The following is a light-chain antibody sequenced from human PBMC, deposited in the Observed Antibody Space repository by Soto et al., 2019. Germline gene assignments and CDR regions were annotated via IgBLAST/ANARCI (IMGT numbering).Light chain of an antibody. Sequence: EIVLTQSPGTLSLSPGERATLSCRACQSVTSNYLAWYQQKPGQAPRLLIYGASSRATGIPDRFSGSGSGTDFTLTISRLEPEDFAVYYCQQYGSSPLTFGQGTKVEIK. CDR2: GAS. J-gene: IGKJ4*01. CDR1: QSVTSNY. V-gene: IGKV3-20*01. CDR3: QQYGSSPLT.